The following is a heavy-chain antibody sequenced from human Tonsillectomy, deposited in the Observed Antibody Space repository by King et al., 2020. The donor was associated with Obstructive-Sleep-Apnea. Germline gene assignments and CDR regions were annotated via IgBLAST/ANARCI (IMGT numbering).Heavy chain of an antibody. Sequence: QLVQSGAEVKKPGASVKVSCKASGYTFINYAMHWVRQAPGQRLEWMGWINAGNGNTKYSQQFQGRVTITRDTSANTAYMELSSLRSEETAVYYCSRGGYSYGYIAYIDYWGQGTLVTVSS. D-gene: IGHD5-18*01. CDR1: GYTFINYA. J-gene: IGHJ4*02. V-gene: IGHV1-3*01. CDR3: SRGGYSYGYIAYIDY. CDR2: INAGNGNT.